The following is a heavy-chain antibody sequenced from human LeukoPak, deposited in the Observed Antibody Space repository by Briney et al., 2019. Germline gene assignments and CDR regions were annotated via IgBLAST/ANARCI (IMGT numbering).Heavy chain of an antibody. CDR3: AREDIPMVLSLDH. J-gene: IGHJ4*02. D-gene: IGHD3-10*01. CDR2: ISGGGDNT. Sequence: GGSLRLSCAASGFTFSSYAMSWVRQAPGKGLEGFSAISGGGDNTYYADSVRGRFTVSRDNSKNTLYVQMTSLRAEDTAVYYCAREDIPMVLSLDHWGQGTLVTVSS. CDR1: GFTFSSYA. V-gene: IGHV3-23*01.